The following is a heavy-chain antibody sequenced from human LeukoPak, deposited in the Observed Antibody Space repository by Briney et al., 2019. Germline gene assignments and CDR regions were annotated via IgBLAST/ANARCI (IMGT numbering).Heavy chain of an antibody. J-gene: IGHJ4*02. D-gene: IGHD1-26*01. V-gene: IGHV3-30*02. CDR3: ARDIPRGASHLDY. CDR1: GFTFSTYG. CDR2: IPYDGSNK. Sequence: TGGSLRLSCAASGFTFSTYGMHWVRQAPGKGLEWVAFIPYDGSNKYCADSVKGRFTISRDNSKNTLYLQMNSLRAEDTAVYYCARDIPRGASHLDYWGQGTLVTVSS.